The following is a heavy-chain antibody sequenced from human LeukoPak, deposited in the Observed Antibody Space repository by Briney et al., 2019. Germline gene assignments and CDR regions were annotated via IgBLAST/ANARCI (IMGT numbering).Heavy chain of an antibody. V-gene: IGHV4-59*01. CDR1: GGSISSYY. D-gene: IGHD1-26*01. J-gene: IGHJ4*02. Sequence: KLLETLSLTCTVSGGSISSYYWSWIRQPPGKGLEWIGYIYYSGSTNYNPSLKSRVTISVDTSKNQFSLKLSSVTAADTAVYYCARDSGSYQSPFDYWGQGTLVTVSS. CDR2: IYYSGST. CDR3: ARDSGSYQSPFDY.